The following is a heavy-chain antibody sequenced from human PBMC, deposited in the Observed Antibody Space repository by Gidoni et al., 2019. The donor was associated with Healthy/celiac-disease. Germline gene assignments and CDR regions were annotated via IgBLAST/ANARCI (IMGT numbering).Heavy chain of an antibody. V-gene: IGHV1-69*01. D-gene: IGHD5-18*01. CDR3: ARAGRGYSYGYGYYGMDV. CDR1: GGTFSSYA. Sequence: QVRLVQSGAEVKKPGSSVKVSCKASGGTFSSYAISWVRQAPGQGLEWMGGIIPIFGTANYAQKFQGRVTITADESTSTAYMELSSLRSEDTAVYYCARAGRGYSYGYGYYGMDVWGQGTTVTVSS. CDR2: IIPIFGTA. J-gene: IGHJ6*02.